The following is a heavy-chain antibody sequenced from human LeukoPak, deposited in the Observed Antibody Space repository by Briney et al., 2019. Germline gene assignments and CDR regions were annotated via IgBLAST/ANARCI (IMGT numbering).Heavy chain of an antibody. CDR3: ARDSPGSMGDALDI. Sequence: SETLSLTCTVSGGSINSYYWSWIRQPPGKGLEWIGYIYYSGSTNYNPSLKSRVTISVDTSKNQLSLKLSSVAAADTAVYYCARDSPGSMGDALDIWGQGTVVTVSS. CDR1: GGSINSYY. V-gene: IGHV4-59*01. CDR2: IYYSGST. D-gene: IGHD1-26*01. J-gene: IGHJ3*02.